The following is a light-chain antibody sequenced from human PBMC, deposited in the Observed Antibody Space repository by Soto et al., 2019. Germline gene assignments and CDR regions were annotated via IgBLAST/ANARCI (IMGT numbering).Light chain of an antibody. Sequence: DIVMTQSPLSLPVTPGEPASISCRSSKSLLHSNGYNYLDWYLQKPGQSPQLLIYLGSNRASGVPDRFSGSGSGTDFTLKISRVEAEDVGVYYCMQALQTPPTFSPGTKVYIK. V-gene: IGKV2-28*01. J-gene: IGKJ3*01. CDR2: LGS. CDR1: KSLLHSNGYNY. CDR3: MQALQTPPT.